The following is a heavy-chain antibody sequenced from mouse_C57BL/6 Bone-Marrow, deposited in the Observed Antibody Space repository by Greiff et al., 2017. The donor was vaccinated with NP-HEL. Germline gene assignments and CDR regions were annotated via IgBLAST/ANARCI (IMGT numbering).Heavy chain of an antibody. D-gene: IGHD4-1*01. Sequence: EVQRVESGGGLVQPKGSLKLSCAASGFSFNTYAMNWVRQAPGKGLEWVARIRSKSNNYATYYADSVKDRFTISRDDSESMLYLQMNNFKTEDTAMYYCMGTGTGFDYWGQGTTLTVSS. CDR3: MGTGTGFDY. CDR2: IRSKSNNYAT. J-gene: IGHJ2*01. CDR1: GFSFNTYA. V-gene: IGHV10-1*01.